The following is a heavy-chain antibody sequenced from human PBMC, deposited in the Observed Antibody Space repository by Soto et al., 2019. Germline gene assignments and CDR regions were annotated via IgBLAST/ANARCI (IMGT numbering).Heavy chain of an antibody. CDR2: INHSGST. V-gene: IGHV4-34*01. D-gene: IGHD3-3*01. J-gene: IGHJ5*02. CDR3: ARGISFTIFGVVTSISRFDP. CDR1: GGSFSDHY. Sequence: SETLSLTCAVYGGSFSDHYWSWIRQPPGKGLEWIGEINHSGSTNYNPSLKSRVTISVDTSKNQFSLKLSSVTAADTAVYYCARGISFTIFGVVTSISRFDPWGQGTLVTVSS.